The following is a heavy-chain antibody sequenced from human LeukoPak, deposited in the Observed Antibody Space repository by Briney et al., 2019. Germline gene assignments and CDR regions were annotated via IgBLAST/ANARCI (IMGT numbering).Heavy chain of an antibody. D-gene: IGHD2-2*01. CDR3: ARGVRHCASTTCFAGAGDI. V-gene: IGHV4-59*01. CDR2: MYYSGSI. J-gene: IGHJ3*02. CDR1: GGPISSYY. Sequence: KPSETLSLTCTVSGGPISSYYWTWIRQPPGKGLEWLGQMYYSGSIKYNPSLKSRVTVSTDTSKNQFSLKLRSVTAADTATYYCARGVRHCASTTCFAGAGDIWGQGKMVTVSS.